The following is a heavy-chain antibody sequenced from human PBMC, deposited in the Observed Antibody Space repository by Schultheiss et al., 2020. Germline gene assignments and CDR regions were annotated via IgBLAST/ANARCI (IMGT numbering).Heavy chain of an antibody. V-gene: IGHV3-23*01. J-gene: IGHJ4*02. D-gene: IGHD4-11*01. CDR3: ARFITVTAYFDY. Sequence: GGSLRLSCAASGFTFSSYAMSWVRQAPGKGLEWVSAISGSGGSTYYADSVKGRFTISRDNAKNTLYLQMNSLRAEDTAVYYCARFITVTAYFDYWGQGTLVTVSS. CDR1: GFTFSSYA. CDR2: ISGSGGST.